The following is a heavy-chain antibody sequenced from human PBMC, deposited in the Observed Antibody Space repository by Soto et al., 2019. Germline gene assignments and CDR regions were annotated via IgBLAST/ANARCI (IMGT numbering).Heavy chain of an antibody. V-gene: IGHV3-33*01. CDR1: GFTFSIYV. CDR3: ARDSAYRYGEIDS. CDR2: IGYDGSKN. J-gene: IGHJ4*02. D-gene: IGHD5-18*01. Sequence: SLRLSFAASGFTFSIYVMHWGRQAPVNGLEWGPVIGYDGSKNYYADSVKGRVTISRDKSKNTLHLQTNSLSAPDTAVYYCARDSAYRYGEIDSWGEGPLVPVSS.